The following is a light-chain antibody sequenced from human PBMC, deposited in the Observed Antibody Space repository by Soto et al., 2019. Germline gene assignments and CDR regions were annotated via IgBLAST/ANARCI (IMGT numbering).Light chain of an antibody. J-gene: IGLJ2*01. Sequence: QSVLTQPPSVSAAPGQTVTVSCSGNKSNVGRNYVSWYQQFPGTAPRLLIYDTNKRPSRIPGRFSGSKSGTSATLGITGLQTGDEAIYYCGTWDSRLSGVLFGGGTKLTVL. CDR3: GTWDSRLSGVL. CDR1: KSNVGRNY. V-gene: IGLV1-51*01. CDR2: DTN.